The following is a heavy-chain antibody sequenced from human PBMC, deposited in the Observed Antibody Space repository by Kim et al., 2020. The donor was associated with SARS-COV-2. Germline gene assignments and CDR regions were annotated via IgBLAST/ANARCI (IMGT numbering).Heavy chain of an antibody. CDR3: ARDPQTGVYDY. Sequence: GGSLRLSCVGSGFTFSSYWMAWVRQAPGKGLEWVANIRQDGNEKNHVDPVKGRFTISRDNAKNSLYLQMNSLRVEDTAVYYCARDPQTGVYDYWGQGSLVTVSS. D-gene: IGHD2-8*01. CDR2: IRQDGNEK. V-gene: IGHV3-7*01. CDR1: GFTFSSYW. J-gene: IGHJ4*02.